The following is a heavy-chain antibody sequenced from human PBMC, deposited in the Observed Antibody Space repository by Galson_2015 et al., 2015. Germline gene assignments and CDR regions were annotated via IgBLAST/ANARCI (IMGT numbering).Heavy chain of an antibody. D-gene: IGHD3-16*01. J-gene: IGHJ4*02. V-gene: IGHV4-61*02. Sequence: TLSLTCTVSGGSISGGSYYWSWIRQPAGKGLEWIGRIYTSGSTNYNPSLKSRVTISVDTSKNQFSLKLSSVTAADTAVYYCARVGRDLMVDYWGQGSLVTVSS. CDR2: IYTSGST. CDR1: GGSISGGSYY. CDR3: ARVGRDLMVDY.